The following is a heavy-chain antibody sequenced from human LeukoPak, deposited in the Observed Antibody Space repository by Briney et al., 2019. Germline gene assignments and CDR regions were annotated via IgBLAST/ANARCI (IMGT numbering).Heavy chain of an antibody. Sequence: GGSLRLSCAASGFTFSSYGMHWVRQAPGKGLEWVAVISYDGSNKYYADSVKGRFTISRDNSKNTLYLQMNSLRAEDTAVYYCAKELRYSSGWLQSAYYFDYCGQGTLVTVSS. J-gene: IGHJ4*02. V-gene: IGHV3-30*18. CDR1: GFTFSSYG. CDR2: ISYDGSNK. CDR3: AKELRYSSGWLQSAYYFDY. D-gene: IGHD6-19*01.